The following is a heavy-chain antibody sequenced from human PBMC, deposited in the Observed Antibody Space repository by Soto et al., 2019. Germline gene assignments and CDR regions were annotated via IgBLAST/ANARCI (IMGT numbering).Heavy chain of an antibody. D-gene: IGHD6-13*01. V-gene: IGHV3-21*01. J-gene: IGHJ5*02. Sequence: GGSLRLSCAASGFTFRSFTMNWVRQAPGKGLEWVSTISSNSAYIYYTDALRGRFTISRDNAKNSLHLQMNSLRAEDTAVYYCTRDASRDSSARGWFDPRCPGTLVTVSS. CDR3: TRDASRDSSARGWFDP. CDR2: ISSNSAYI. CDR1: GFTFRSFT.